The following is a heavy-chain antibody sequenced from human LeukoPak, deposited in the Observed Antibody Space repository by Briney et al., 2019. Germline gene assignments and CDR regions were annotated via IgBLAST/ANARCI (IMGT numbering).Heavy chain of an antibody. D-gene: IGHD1-26*01. CDR3: AKDSRRNSGSYVFDY. V-gene: IGHV3-21*01. CDR2: ISSSSSYI. Sequence: GGSLRLSCAASGFTFSYYGVNWLRQAPGKGFEWVSSISSSSSYIYYADSVKGRFTISRDNSKNTLDLQMNSLRAGDTAVYFCAKDSRRNSGSYVFDYWGQGTLVTVSS. CDR1: GFTFSYYG. J-gene: IGHJ4*02.